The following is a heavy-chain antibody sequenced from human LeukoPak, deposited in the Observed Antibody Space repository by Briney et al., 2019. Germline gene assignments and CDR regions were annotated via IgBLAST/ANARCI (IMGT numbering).Heavy chain of an antibody. J-gene: IGHJ4*02. CDR2: IYYSGST. CDR1: GRLISSSSYY. Sequence: SDTQSLTCTVWGRLISSSSYYWGWVRRPPGKGLEWIGSIYYSGSTYYNPSLKTRVTIAVDTSKNQFSMKLSSVTAADTAVYYCAREGAGVVVAAVDYWGQGTLVTVSS. CDR3: AREGAGVVVAAVDY. V-gene: IGHV4-39*07. D-gene: IGHD2-15*01.